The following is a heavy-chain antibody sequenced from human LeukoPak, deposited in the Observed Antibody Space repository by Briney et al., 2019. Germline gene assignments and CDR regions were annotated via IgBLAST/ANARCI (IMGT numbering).Heavy chain of an antibody. D-gene: IGHD5-12*01. J-gene: IGHJ4*02. Sequence: AGGSLRLSCATSGFTFSNYAVSWVRQAPGKGLEWVSSISGSGATTYYADSVKGRFTISKDNSKKTLYLQMNSLRAEGTAVYYCAKDLYRASSGLVDYWGQGTLVTVSS. CDR3: AKDLYRASSGLVDY. V-gene: IGHV3-23*01. CDR2: ISGSGATT. CDR1: GFTFSNYA.